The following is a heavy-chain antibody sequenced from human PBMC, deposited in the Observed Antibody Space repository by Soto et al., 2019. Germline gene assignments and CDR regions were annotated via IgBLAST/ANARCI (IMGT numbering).Heavy chain of an antibody. CDR1: GYSFTSHY. Sequence: ASVKVSCKAIGYSFTSHYMHWARQAPGQGLEWMGTIYPGGVNVAYAQKFEGRVTMTKDTSTSTVYMELNSLTSEDTAVYYCAKARSPLAVAENFDYWGQGTLVTVSS. CDR2: IYPGGVNV. CDR3: AKARSPLAVAENFDY. D-gene: IGHD6-19*01. V-gene: IGHV1-46*01. J-gene: IGHJ4*02.